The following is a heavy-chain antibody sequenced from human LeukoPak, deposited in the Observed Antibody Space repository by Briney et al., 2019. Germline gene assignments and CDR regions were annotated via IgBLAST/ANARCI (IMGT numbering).Heavy chain of an antibody. D-gene: IGHD6-6*01. V-gene: IGHV3-7*01. CDR1: GFTFRTYR. Sequence: GGPLRLSCAASGFTFRTYRMSWVRQAPGKGLEWVASINQGGSETYYVESVKGRFTISRDNAMNSFCLQMNSLRAEDTAVYYCARLIGDRTIYDYWGQGTLVTVSS. CDR3: ARLIGDRTIYDY. J-gene: IGHJ4*02. CDR2: INQGGSET.